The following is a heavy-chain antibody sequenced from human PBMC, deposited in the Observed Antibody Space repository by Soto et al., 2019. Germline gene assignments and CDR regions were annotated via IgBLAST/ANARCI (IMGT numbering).Heavy chain of an antibody. Sequence: SETLSLTCTVSGGSINNHYWSWIRQPPGKGLEWIGYIYYSGSTNYNPSLKSRVTISVDTSKNQFSLKMSSVTAADTALYYCARDRDIVVVPAALAPRRENWFDPWGQGTLVTVSS. CDR2: IYYSGST. V-gene: IGHV4-59*11. CDR1: GGSINNHY. D-gene: IGHD2-2*01. J-gene: IGHJ5*02. CDR3: ARDRDIVVVPAALAPRRENWFDP.